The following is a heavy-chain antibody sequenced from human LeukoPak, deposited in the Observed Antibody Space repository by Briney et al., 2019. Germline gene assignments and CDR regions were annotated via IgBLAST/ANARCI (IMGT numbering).Heavy chain of an antibody. CDR3: ARGPSYHFDH. Sequence: ASVKVSCKASGYTFTGYYIHWVRQAPGRGLEWMGWINPNTGGTNYAQKFEGRVTMTRDTSISTAYMELTRLRSDDTAVYYCARGPSYHFDHWGQGTLVTVSS. J-gene: IGHJ4*02. CDR1: GYTFTGYY. V-gene: IGHV1-2*02. CDR2: INPNTGGT. D-gene: IGHD2-21*01.